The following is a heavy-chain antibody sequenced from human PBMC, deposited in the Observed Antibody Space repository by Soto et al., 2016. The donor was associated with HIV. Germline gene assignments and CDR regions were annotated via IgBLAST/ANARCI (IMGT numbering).Heavy chain of an antibody. J-gene: IGHJ6*02. V-gene: IGHV3-20*04. CDR1: GFTFDDYG. CDR2: INWNGGST. Sequence: EVQLVESGGGVVRPGGSLRLSCAASGFTFDDYGMSWVRQAPGKGLEWVSGINWNGGSTGYVGSVKGRFTIFRDNAKNSLYLQMNSLRVEDTALYYCARDRGYYYGSGSSKAVYYYGMDVWGQGTTVTVSS. CDR3: ARDRGYYYGSGSSKAVYYYGMDV. D-gene: IGHD3-10*01.